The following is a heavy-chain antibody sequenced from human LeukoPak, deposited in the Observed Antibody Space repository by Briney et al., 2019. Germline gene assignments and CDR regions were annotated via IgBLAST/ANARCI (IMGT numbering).Heavy chain of an antibody. Sequence: GGSLRLSCAASVFTFSSYAMSWVRQAPGKGLEWVSALSGSGGGTYYADSVKGRFTVSRDNSKNTLYLQMNGLRAEDTAVYYCTTADYGDHQFDYWGQGTLVTVSS. CDR2: LSGSGGGT. D-gene: IGHD4-17*01. CDR1: VFTFSSYA. J-gene: IGHJ4*02. V-gene: IGHV3-23*01. CDR3: TTADYGDHQFDY.